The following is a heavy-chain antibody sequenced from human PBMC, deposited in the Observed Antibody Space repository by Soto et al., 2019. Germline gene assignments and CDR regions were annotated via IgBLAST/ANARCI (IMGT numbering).Heavy chain of an antibody. CDR2: INHSGST. CDR1: GGSFSGYY. D-gene: IGHD5-12*01. Sequence: SETLSLTCAVYGGSFSGYYWSWIRQPPGKGLEWIGEINHSGSTNYNPSLKSRVTISVDTSKNQFSLKLSSVTAADTAVFYCARGGPYDWDAMDIWGQGTKVT. CDR3: ARGGPYDWDAMDI. J-gene: IGHJ6*02. V-gene: IGHV4-34*01.